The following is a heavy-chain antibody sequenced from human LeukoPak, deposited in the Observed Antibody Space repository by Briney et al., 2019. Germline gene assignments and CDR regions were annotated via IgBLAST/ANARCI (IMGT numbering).Heavy chain of an antibody. Sequence: GGSLRLSCAASGFTFSSYGMHWVRQAPGKGLEWVAVISYDRSNKYYADSVKGRFTISRDNSKNTLYLQMNSLRAEDTAVYYCARGSSQTSFMVRGVLRYYYYGMDVWGKGTTVTVSS. CDR1: GFTFSSYG. CDR3: ARGSSQTSFMVRGVLRYYYYGMDV. J-gene: IGHJ6*04. CDR2: ISYDRSNK. D-gene: IGHD3-10*01. V-gene: IGHV3-30*03.